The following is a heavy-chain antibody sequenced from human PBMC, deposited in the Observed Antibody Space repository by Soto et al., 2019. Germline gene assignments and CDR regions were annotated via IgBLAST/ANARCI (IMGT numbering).Heavy chain of an antibody. CDR1: GYTFTSYG. CDR3: ARGFGFYYYASSACDY. D-gene: IGHD3-22*01. CDR2: ISAYNGNT. Sequence: ASVKISCKASGYTFTSYGISWVRQAPGQGLEWMGWISAYNGNTNYAQKLQGRVTMTTDTSTSTAYMELRSLRSDDTAVYYCARGFGFYYYASSACDYWGQGTLVTVCS. V-gene: IGHV1-18*04. J-gene: IGHJ4*02.